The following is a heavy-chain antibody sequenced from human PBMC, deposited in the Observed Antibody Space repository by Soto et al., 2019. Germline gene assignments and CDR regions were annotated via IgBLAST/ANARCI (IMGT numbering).Heavy chain of an antibody. V-gene: IGHV3-53*02. D-gene: IGHD6-13*01. CDR1: GFIVSSSY. CDR2: IYIDGRT. J-gene: IGHJ4*02. Sequence: DVQLVETGGGLIQPGGSLRLSCAASGFIVSSSYMSWVRQAPGKGLEWVSVIYIDGRTYYADSVKGRFTISRDNSKNTLYLQMNSLSAEDTAVYYCARCSGWYGQCYFDCWGQGTLVTVSS. CDR3: ARCSGWYGQCYFDC.